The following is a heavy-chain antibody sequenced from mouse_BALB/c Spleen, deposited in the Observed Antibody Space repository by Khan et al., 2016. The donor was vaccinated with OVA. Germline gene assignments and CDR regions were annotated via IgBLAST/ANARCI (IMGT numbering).Heavy chain of an antibody. CDR2: IIPTNDYT. J-gene: IGHJ3*01. CDR1: GYTFTTYT. CDR3: AREGAYYRSDGWFAY. V-gene: IGHV1-4*01. D-gene: IGHD2-14*01. Sequence: QVQLQQSETELARPGASVKMSCKASGYTFTTYTIHWVKQRPGQGLEWIGYIIPTNDYTNYNQKFKDRATLTADKSSSKAYMQLRSLTSEDSALYYCAREGAYYRSDGWFAYWGQGTLVTVSA.